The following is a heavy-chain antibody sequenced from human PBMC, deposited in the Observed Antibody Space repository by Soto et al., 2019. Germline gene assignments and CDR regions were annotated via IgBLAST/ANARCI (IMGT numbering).Heavy chain of an antibody. V-gene: IGHV4-30-4*01. J-gene: IGHJ6*02. D-gene: IGHD2-2*01. CDR1: GGSISSGDYY. CDR2: IYYSGST. Sequence: QVQLQESGPGLVKPSQTLSLTCTVSGGSISSGDYYWSWIRQPPGKGLEWIGYIYYSGSTYYNPSLKSRVTISVDTSKNQFSLKLSSVTAADTAVYYCARVTYCSSTSCLGPYYYYGMDVWGQGTTVTVSS. CDR3: ARVTYCSSTSCLGPYYYYGMDV.